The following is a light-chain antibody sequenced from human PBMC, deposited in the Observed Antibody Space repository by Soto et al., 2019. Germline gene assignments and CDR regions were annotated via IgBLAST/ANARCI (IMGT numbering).Light chain of an antibody. V-gene: IGLV2-8*01. CDR3: SSYTIITTPFV. J-gene: IGLJ1*01. CDR1: SSDVGGYNY. Sequence: QSVLTQPPSASGSPGQSVAISCTGTSSDVGGYNYVSWYQQHPGKAPKLMIYEVNKRPSGVPDRFSGSKSGNTASLTVSGLQAEDEADYYCSSYTIITTPFVFGSGTKLTVL. CDR2: EVN.